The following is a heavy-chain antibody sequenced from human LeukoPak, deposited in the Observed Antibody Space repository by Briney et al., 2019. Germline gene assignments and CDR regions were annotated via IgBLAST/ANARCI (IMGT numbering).Heavy chain of an antibody. CDR2: INHSGST. CDR1: GGSFSGYY. V-gene: IGHV4-34*01. Sequence: SETLSLTCAVYGGSFSGYYWSWIRQPPGKGLEWIGGINHSGSTNYNPSLKSRVTISVDTSKNQFSLKLSSVTAADTAVYYCARDHITMVRGGTGFDYWGQGTLVTVSS. D-gene: IGHD3-10*01. J-gene: IGHJ4*02. CDR3: ARDHITMVRGGTGFDY.